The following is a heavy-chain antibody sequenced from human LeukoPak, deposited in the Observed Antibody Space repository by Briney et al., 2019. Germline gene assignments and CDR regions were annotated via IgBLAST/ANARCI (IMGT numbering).Heavy chain of an antibody. J-gene: IGHJ5*02. CDR3: ARVYDILTDYSDWFDP. CDR2: INPNSGGT. V-gene: IGHV1-2*06. CDR1: GYTFTGYY. D-gene: IGHD3-9*01. Sequence: ASVKVSCKASGYTFTGYYMHWVRQTPGQGLEWMGRINPNSGGTNYAQKFQGRVTMTRDTSISTAYMELSRLRSNDTAVYYCARVYDILTDYSDWFDPWGQGTLVTVSS.